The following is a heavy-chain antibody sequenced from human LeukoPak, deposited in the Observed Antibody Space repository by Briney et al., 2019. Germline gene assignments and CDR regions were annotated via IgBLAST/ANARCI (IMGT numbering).Heavy chain of an antibody. Sequence: SETLSLTCTVSGGSISSFYWSWIRQPPGKGLEWIGEINHSGSTNYNPSLKSRVTILVDTSKNQFSLKLSSVTAADTAVYYCARGHSPVTTKVSYFQHWGQGTLVTVSS. CDR2: INHSGST. CDR1: GGSISSFY. D-gene: IGHD4-17*01. CDR3: ARGHSPVTTKVSYFQH. J-gene: IGHJ1*01. V-gene: IGHV4-34*01.